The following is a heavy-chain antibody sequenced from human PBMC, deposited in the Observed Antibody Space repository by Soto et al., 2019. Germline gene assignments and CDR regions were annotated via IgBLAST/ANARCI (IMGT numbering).Heavy chain of an antibody. V-gene: IGHV4-59*01. D-gene: IGHD3-16*02. CDR1: GGSISSYY. J-gene: IGHJ5*02. CDR3: ARTRVGKVSLRPCFDP. Sequence: SETLSLTCTVSGGSISSYYWSWIRQPPGKGLEWIGYIYYSGSTNYNPSLKSRVTISVDTSKNQFSLKLSSVAAADTAVYYCARTRVGKVSLRPCFDPWGQGTLVTVSS. CDR2: IYYSGST.